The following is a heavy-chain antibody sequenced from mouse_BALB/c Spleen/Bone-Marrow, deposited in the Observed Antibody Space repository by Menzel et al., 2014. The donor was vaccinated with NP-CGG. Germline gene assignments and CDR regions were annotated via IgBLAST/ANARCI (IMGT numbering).Heavy chain of an antibody. J-gene: IGHJ3*01. CDR3: ARYDGPAWFAY. Sequence: QVQLQQSGAELVKPGASVKLSCKASGYTFTSCWIHWVKLGPGHGLEWIGEINPSNGRTNYNEKFKNKATLTVDKSSSTAYIQLSSLTSEDSAVYYCARYDGPAWFAYWGQGTLVTVS. CDR1: GYTFTSCW. D-gene: IGHD2-3*01. CDR2: INPSNGRT. V-gene: IGHV1S81*02.